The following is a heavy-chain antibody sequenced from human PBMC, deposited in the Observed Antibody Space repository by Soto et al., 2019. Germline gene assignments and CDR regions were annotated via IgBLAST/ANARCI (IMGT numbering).Heavy chain of an antibody. V-gene: IGHV1-2*02. CDR1: GYTFSGFY. J-gene: IGHJ4*02. CDR2: INPNSGCT. D-gene: IGHD3-9*01. Sequence: ASVKVSCKASGYTFSGFYMHWVRQAPGQGLEWMGWINPNSGCTKSAEKFQGRVTVTRDTSISTAYMELSRLTSDDTAVYYCTTDFYDILTGQDYWGQGTLVTVSS. CDR3: TTDFYDILTGQDY.